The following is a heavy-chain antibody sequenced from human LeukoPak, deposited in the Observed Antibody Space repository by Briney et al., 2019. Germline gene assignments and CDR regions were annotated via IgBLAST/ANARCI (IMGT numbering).Heavy chain of an antibody. CDR2: IYHSGTT. CDR3: ARDNRLQQLDFDY. Sequence: SETLSLTCTVSGYSISSGYFWGWIRPPPGKGLEWIGSIYHSGTTYYNTSLKRRVTISVDTSKNQFSLKLSSVTAADTAVYYCARDNRLQQLDFDYWGQGTLVTVSS. CDR1: GYSISSGYF. V-gene: IGHV4-38-2*02. D-gene: IGHD6-13*01. J-gene: IGHJ4*02.